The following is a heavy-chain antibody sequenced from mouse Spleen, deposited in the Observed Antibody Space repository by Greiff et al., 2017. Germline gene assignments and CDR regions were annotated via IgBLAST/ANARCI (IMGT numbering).Heavy chain of an antibody. CDR2: IYPGDGDT. J-gene: IGHJ3*01. CDR1: GYAFSSSW. D-gene: IGHD2-1*01. Sequence: VKLVESGPELVKPGASVKISCKASGYAFSSSWMNWVKQRPGKGLEWIGRIYPGDGDTNYNGKFKGKATLTADKSSSTAYMQLSSLTSEDSAVYFCASPIYYGNSAWFAYWGQGTLVTVSA. V-gene: IGHV1-82*01. CDR3: ASPIYYGNSAWFAY.